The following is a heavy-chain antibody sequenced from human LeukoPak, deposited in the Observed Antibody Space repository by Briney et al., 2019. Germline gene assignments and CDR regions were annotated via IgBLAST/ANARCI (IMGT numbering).Heavy chain of an antibody. CDR3: IRGAASGSYYGFDV. CDR1: GFTFSGST. V-gene: IGHV3-73*01. CDR2: IRSKANNYAT. J-gene: IGHJ6*02. D-gene: IGHD1-26*01. Sequence: GGSLRLSCAVSGFTFSGSTMHWVRQASGKGLEWVGRIRSKANNYATAYATSVKGRFTLSRDDSKNTAYLQMNSLKTEDTAVYYCIRGAASGSYYGFDVWGQGVTVTVSS.